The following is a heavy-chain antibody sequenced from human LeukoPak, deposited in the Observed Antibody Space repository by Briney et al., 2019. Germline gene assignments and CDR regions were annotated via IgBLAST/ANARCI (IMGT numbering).Heavy chain of an antibody. V-gene: IGHV3-7*01. Sequence: GGSLRLSCAASGFTFSSYWMSWVRQAPGKGLEWVANIKQDGSEKYYVDSVKGRFTISRDNAKNSLYLQMNSLRAEDTAVYYCARYAHYDFWSGYYTTYYYYYMDVWGKGTTVTVSS. CDR3: ARYAHYDFWSGYYTTYYYYYMDV. J-gene: IGHJ6*03. CDR2: IKQDGSEK. D-gene: IGHD3-3*01. CDR1: GFTFSSYW.